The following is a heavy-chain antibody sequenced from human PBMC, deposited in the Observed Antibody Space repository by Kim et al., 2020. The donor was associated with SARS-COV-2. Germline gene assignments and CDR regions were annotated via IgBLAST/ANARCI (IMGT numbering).Heavy chain of an antibody. V-gene: IGHV4-34*01. CDR1: GGSFSGYY. Sequence: SETLSLTCAVYGGSFSGYYWSWIRQPPGKGLEWIGEINHSGSTNYNPSLKSRVTISVDTSKNQFSLKLSSVTAADTAVYYCASARGTMVLGVTPYWGQGTLVTVSS. D-gene: IGHD3-10*01. CDR2: INHSGST. CDR3: ASARGTMVLGVTPY. J-gene: IGHJ4*02.